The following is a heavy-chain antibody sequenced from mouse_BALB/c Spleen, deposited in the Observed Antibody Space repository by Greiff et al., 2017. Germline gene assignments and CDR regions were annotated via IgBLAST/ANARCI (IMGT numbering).Heavy chain of an antibody. CDR3: ARGAYGSSSYYCDY. V-gene: IGHV5-6-5*01. CDR1: GFTFSSYA. Sequence: EVQLVESGGGLVKPGGSLKLSCAASGFTFSSYAMSWVRQTPEKRLEWVASISSGGSTYYPDSVKGRFTISRDNARNILYLQMSSLRSEDTAMYYCARGAYGSSSYYCDYWGQGTTLTVSS. J-gene: IGHJ2*01. CDR2: ISSGGST. D-gene: IGHD1-1*01.